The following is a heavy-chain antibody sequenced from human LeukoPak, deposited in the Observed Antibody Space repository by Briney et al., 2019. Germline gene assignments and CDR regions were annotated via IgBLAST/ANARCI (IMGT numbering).Heavy chain of an antibody. CDR3: MTAAGYNFGQY. CDR2: LYTGGNT. CDR1: GFIFRTYW. J-gene: IGHJ4*02. V-gene: IGHV3-53*01. D-gene: IGHD5-18*01. Sequence: GGSLRLSCAASGFIFRTYWMSWVRQAPGKGLEWVSALYTGGNTYYADSVRGRFTISRDNSKNTLYLQMNSLRAEDTAIYYCMTAAGYNFGQYWGQGTLVTVSS.